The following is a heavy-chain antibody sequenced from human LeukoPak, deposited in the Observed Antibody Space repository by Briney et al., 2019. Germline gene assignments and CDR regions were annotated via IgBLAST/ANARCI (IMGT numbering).Heavy chain of an antibody. CDR1: GGTFSSYA. D-gene: IGHD2-15*01. Sequence: SVKVSCKASGGTFSSYAISWVRQAPGQGLEWMGGIIPIFGTANYAQKFQGRVTITADESTSTAYMELSSLRSEDTAVYYCASDLHCSGGSCYPIGIMDVWGQGTTVTVSS. J-gene: IGHJ6*02. CDR2: IIPIFGTA. CDR3: ASDLHCSGGSCYPIGIMDV. V-gene: IGHV1-69*13.